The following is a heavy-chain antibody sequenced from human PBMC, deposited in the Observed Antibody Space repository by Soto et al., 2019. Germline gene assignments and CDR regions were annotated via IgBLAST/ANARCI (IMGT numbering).Heavy chain of an antibody. D-gene: IGHD2-2*01. Sequence: ASVKVSWKASGYTFTSYYMHWVRQAPGQGLEWMGIINPSGGSTSYAQKFQGRVTMTRDTSTSTVYMELSSLRSEDTAVYYCARDLLGGYQEVVPAADAFDIWGQGTMVTVSS. J-gene: IGHJ3*02. CDR3: ARDLLGGYQEVVPAADAFDI. CDR2: INPSGGST. CDR1: GYTFTSYY. V-gene: IGHV1-46*03.